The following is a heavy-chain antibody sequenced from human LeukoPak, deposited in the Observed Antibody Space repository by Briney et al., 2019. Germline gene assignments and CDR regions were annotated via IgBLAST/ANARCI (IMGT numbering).Heavy chain of an antibody. J-gene: IGHJ4*02. CDR1: GFTFSSYA. V-gene: IGHV3-23*01. Sequence: PGGSLRLSCAASGFTFSSYAMRWVRQAPGKGVEWVSGISGSGGSTYYADSVKGRFPLSRDNSKNTLYLQVVSLRAEDTAVYYCAKGGEVGATWSYYFDYWGQGTLVTVSS. CDR2: ISGSGGST. CDR3: AKGGEVGATWSYYFDY. D-gene: IGHD1-26*01.